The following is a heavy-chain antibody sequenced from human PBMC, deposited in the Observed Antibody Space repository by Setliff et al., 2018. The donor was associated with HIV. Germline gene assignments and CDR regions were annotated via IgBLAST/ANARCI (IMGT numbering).Heavy chain of an antibody. D-gene: IGHD3-3*01. CDR3: ARTLPQYTNLLDY. CDR1: GYTFTNYG. V-gene: IGHV1-18*01. Sequence: ASVKVSCKASGYTFTNYGIGWVRQAPGQGLEYLGWIGTYSGNTDYAQSVQGRVTMTRDTSTSTVYMELSMLRSDDTAVYYCARTLPQYTNLLDYWAQGPLVTVSS. CDR2: IGTYSGNT. J-gene: IGHJ4*02.